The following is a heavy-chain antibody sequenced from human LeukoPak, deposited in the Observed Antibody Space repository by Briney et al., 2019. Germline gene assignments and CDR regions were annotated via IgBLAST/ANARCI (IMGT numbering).Heavy chain of an antibody. J-gene: IGHJ4*02. CDR2: IRYDGSNK. CDR3: ARGRYYDSSGYYYLDY. CDR1: GFTFSSYG. Sequence: GGSLRLSCAASGFTFSSYGMHWVRQAPGKGLEWVAFIRYDGSNKYYADSVKGRFTISRDNAKNSLYLQMNSLRAGDTAVYYCARGRYYDSSGYYYLDYWGQGTLVTVSS. D-gene: IGHD3-22*01. V-gene: IGHV3-30*02.